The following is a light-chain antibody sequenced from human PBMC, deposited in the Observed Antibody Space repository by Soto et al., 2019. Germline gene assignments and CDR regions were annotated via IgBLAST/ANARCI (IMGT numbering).Light chain of an antibody. J-gene: IGKJ2*01. CDR2: MAS. V-gene: IGKV1-5*03. Sequence: IQMTQSPSTLSASVGDRVAITCRASQTISSWLAWYQQKPGKVPKLLIYMASGLHSGVPSRFSGSGSGTEFTLTISSVQPDDFATYYCQHYKSYPYTFGQGTKVDIK. CDR1: QTISSW. CDR3: QHYKSYPYT.